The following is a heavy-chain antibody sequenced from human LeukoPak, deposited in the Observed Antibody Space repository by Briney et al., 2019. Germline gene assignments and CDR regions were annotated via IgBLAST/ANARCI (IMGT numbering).Heavy chain of an antibody. Sequence: GGSLRLSCAASGFCFCNYGMNWVRQAPGKGLEWVSVISGNGGETFYADSVKGRFTIFRDNSKNTLYLQMNSLRADDTAVYYCAKSDWPYFFDYWGQGTPVTVSS. CDR3: AKSDWPYFFDY. J-gene: IGHJ4*02. V-gene: IGHV3-23*01. D-gene: IGHD2-21*02. CDR2: ISGNGGET. CDR1: GFCFCNYG.